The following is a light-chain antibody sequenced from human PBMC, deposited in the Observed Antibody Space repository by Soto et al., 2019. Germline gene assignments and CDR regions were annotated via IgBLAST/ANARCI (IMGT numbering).Light chain of an antibody. Sequence: EIVLTQSPGTLSLSPGERGTLSCRAGQSISSSYLAWYQQKPGQAPRLLIYGASTRATGIPDRFSGSGSGTDFTLTISRLEPEDFAVYYCQQYVNSLTFGGGTKVQIK. V-gene: IGKV3-20*01. CDR3: QQYVNSLT. CDR2: GAS. CDR1: QSISSSY. J-gene: IGKJ4*01.